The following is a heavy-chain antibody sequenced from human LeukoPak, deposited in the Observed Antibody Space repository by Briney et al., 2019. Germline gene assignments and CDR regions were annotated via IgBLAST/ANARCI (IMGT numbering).Heavy chain of an antibody. CDR3: ARDGYFDS. J-gene: IGHJ4*02. CDR1: GYTFTNYN. V-gene: IGHV1-18*01. Sequence: ASVKVSCRASGYTFTNYNIAWVRQAPGQGLEWVGWISAYNSNTKYAQKLQGRVTTTTDTSTSTAYMELRSLRFDDTAIYYCARDGYFDSWGQGTLVTVSS. CDR2: ISAYNSNT.